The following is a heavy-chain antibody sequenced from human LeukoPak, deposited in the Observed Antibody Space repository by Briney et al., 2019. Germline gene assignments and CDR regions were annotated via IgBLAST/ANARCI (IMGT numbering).Heavy chain of an antibody. CDR3: ARDGSGWYHPIDY. V-gene: IGHV4-38-2*02. J-gene: IGHJ4*02. D-gene: IGHD6-19*01. Sequence: PSETLSLTCTVSGYSLSSGYYWGWIRPPPGKGLEWIGSTYHSVTTYYNPTLKSRVTISVDTSKNQFSLKLNSVTAADTAVYYCARDGSGWYHPIDYWGQGTLVTVSS. CDR1: GYSLSSGYY. CDR2: TYHSVTT.